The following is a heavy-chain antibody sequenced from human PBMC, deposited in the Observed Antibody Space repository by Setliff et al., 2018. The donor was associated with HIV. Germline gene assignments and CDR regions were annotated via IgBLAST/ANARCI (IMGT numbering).Heavy chain of an antibody. V-gene: IGHV1-3*01. CDR1: GGTLSSHA. J-gene: IGHJ4*02. CDR2: ISGDNSNR. CDR3: ARGGLTAPTGY. Sequence: GASVKVSCKASGGTLSSHAISWVRQAPGQRLEWMGWISGDNSNRKYSEKLQGRVTITAETSATTSYMELSGLRSADTGIYYCARGGLTAPTGYWGRGTLVTVS. D-gene: IGHD3-9*01.